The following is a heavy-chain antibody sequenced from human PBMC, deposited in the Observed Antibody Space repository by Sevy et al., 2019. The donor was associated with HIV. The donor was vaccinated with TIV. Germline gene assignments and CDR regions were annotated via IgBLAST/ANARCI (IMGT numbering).Heavy chain of an antibody. J-gene: IGHJ4*02. CDR2: IYYSGST. Sequence: SETLSLTCTVSGGSITIYYWSWIRQPPGKGLEWIGYIYYSGSTNYNPYLKSRVTISVDTSKNQFSLKLSSVTAADTAVYYCAREHGDYPTFDYWGQGTLVTVSS. CDR3: AREHGDYPTFDY. D-gene: IGHD4-17*01. CDR1: GGSITIYY. V-gene: IGHV4-59*01.